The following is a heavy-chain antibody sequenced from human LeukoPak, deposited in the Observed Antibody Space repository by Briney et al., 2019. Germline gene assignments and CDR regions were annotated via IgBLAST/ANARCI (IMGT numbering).Heavy chain of an antibody. CDR1: GYTLTELS. J-gene: IGHJ4*02. V-gene: IGHV1-24*01. Sequence: RASVKVSCKVSGYTLTELSMHWVRQAPGKGLEWMGGFDPEDGETIYAQKFQGRVTMTEDTSTDTAYMELSSLRSEDTAVYYCATAGSSSWSPEYYFDYWGQGTLVTVSS. CDR3: ATAGSSSWSPEYYFDY. D-gene: IGHD6-13*01. CDR2: FDPEDGET.